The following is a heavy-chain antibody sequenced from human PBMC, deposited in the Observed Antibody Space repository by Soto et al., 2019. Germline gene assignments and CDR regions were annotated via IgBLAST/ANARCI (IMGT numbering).Heavy chain of an antibody. V-gene: IGHV1-18*01. CDR2: ISAYNGNT. Sequence: ASVKVSCKASGYTFTSYGISWVRQAPGQGLEWMGWISAYNGNTNYAQKLQGRVTMTTDTSTSTAYMELRSLRSDDTAVYYCARDVPDYDFWSGYPLTDWFDPWGQGTLVPVSS. D-gene: IGHD3-3*01. J-gene: IGHJ5*02. CDR3: ARDVPDYDFWSGYPLTDWFDP. CDR1: GYTFTSYG.